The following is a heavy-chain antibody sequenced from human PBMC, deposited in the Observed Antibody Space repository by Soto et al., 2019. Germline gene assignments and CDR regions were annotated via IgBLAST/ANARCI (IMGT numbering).Heavy chain of an antibody. CDR1: GFTFSSYA. CDR3: ARSKVIAARLHAVGYFDY. D-gene: IGHD6-6*01. Sequence: GGLRLSCAASGFTFSSYAMSWVRQAPGKGLEWVSAISGSGGSTYYADSVKGRFTISRANSKNTLYLQMNSLSAEDTAVYYCARSKVIAARLHAVGYFDYWGQGTLVTVSS. CDR2: ISGSGGST. J-gene: IGHJ4*02. V-gene: IGHV3-23*01.